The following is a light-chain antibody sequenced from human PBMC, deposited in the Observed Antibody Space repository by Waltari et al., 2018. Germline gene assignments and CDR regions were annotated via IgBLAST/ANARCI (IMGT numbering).Light chain of an antibody. CDR3: QKYERLPAT. Sequence: EIVLTQSPGTLSLSPGGRATVSCRASQSVGRSLVWYQQKPGQAPRLLIYHASTRATGSPDRFSGSGSGTDFSLTISRLEPEDFAVYYCQKYERLPATFGQGTKVEIK. CDR2: HAS. V-gene: IGKV3-20*01. J-gene: IGKJ1*01. CDR1: QSVGRS.